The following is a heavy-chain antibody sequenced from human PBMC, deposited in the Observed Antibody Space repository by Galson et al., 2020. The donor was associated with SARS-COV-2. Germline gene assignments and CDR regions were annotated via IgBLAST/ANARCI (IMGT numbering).Heavy chain of an antibody. CDR1: GFTFSSYN. CDR2: ISTASATI. V-gene: IGHV3-48*02. J-gene: IGHJ4*01. CDR3: ARELVAARYIGY. D-gene: IGHD6-6*01. Sequence: GGSLRLSCAASGFTFSSYNMNWVRQAPGMGLEWISFISTASATIFSADYVPGRFTISRDNAKYSLYLQMNSLRDDDTAVYYCARELVAARYIGYWGHVTLVTVSA.